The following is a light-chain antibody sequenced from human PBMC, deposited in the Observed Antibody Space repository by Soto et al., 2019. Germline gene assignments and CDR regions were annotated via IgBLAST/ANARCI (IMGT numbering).Light chain of an antibody. CDR1: QSVSSSY. V-gene: IGKV3-20*01. CDR2: GAS. CDR3: QQYGSSPLS. Sequence: EIVLTQSPGTLSLSPGERATLSCRASQSVSSSYLSWYQQKPGQAPRLLIYGASSRATVIADRFSGSGSGTDFTLTISRLEPEYFAVDYCQQYGSSPLSFGGGTKVEIK. J-gene: IGKJ4*01.